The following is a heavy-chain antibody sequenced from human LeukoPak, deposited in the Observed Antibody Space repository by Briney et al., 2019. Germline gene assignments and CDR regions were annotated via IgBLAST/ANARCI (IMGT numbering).Heavy chain of an antibody. Sequence: ASVKVSCKASGYTFTGYYMHWVRQAPGQGLEWMGSINTNSGGTNYAQKFQGRVTMTRDTSISTAYMELSRLRSDDTAVYYCVGPPPYSSGLYHFAYWGEGTLVTVSS. CDR3: VGPPPYSSGLYHFAY. CDR1: GYTFTGYY. J-gene: IGHJ4*02. CDR2: INTNSGGT. V-gene: IGHV1-2*02. D-gene: IGHD6-19*01.